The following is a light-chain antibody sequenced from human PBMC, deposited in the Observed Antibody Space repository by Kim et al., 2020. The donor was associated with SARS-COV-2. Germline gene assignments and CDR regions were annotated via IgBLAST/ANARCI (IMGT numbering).Light chain of an antibody. J-gene: IGLJ3*02. V-gene: IGLV6-57*03. CDR2: EHS. CDR3: QSYDNTEWV. Sequence: GKTVTISCTRSSGSIARNYVQWFQQRSASAPTTVIYEHSHRPSGVPERFSGSIDRSSNSASLTISGLKTEDEADYYCQSYDNTEWVLGGGTKLTVL. CDR1: SGSIARNY.